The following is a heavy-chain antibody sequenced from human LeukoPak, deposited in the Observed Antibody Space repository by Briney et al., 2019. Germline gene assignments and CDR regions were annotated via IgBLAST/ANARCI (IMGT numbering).Heavy chain of an antibody. V-gene: IGHV3-30-3*01. CDR2: ISYDGSNK. CDR1: GFTFSSYA. CDR3: ARLGYCSGGSCYSEYYYYGMDV. Sequence: PGGSLRLSCAASGFTFSSYAMHWVRQAPGKGLEWVAVISYDGSNKYYADSVKGRFTISRDNAKNSLYLQMNSLRAEDTAVYYCARLGYCSGGSCYSEYYYYGMDVWGQGTTVTVSS. J-gene: IGHJ6*02. D-gene: IGHD2-15*01.